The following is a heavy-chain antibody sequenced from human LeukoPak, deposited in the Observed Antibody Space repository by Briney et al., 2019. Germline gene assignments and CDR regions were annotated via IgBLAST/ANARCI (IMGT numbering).Heavy chain of an antibody. CDR2: IYYSGST. Sequence: PSETLSLTCTVSGGSISSSSYYWGWIRQPPGKGLEWIGSIYYSGSTYYNPSLKSRVTISVDTSKNQFSLKLSSVTAADTAVYYCVAGVGYYYDSSGYYPLDYWGQGTLVTVSS. D-gene: IGHD3-22*01. V-gene: IGHV4-39*01. CDR1: GGSISSSSYY. CDR3: VAGVGYYYDSSGYYPLDY. J-gene: IGHJ4*02.